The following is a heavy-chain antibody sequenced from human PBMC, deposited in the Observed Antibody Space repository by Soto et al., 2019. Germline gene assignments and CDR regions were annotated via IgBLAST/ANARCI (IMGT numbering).Heavy chain of an antibody. Sequence: QVQLQESGPRLVKPSETLSLTCTVSGGSLRNYYCSWFRQPPGKGLEWVAYINSRWGTSSNPSLQSRVTMSVSTSNDQCSLMLNSVTAADTAVYYCARQGFGDLHGLVDVWRQGTTVTVSS. CDR3: ARQGFGDLHGLVDV. CDR2: INSRWGT. D-gene: IGHD3-10*01. J-gene: IGHJ6*02. V-gene: IGHV4-59*08. CDR1: GGSLRNYY.